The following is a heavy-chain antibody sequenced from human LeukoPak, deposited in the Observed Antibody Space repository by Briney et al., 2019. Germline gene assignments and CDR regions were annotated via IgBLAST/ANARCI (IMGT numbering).Heavy chain of an antibody. V-gene: IGHV1-2*02. CDR2: INPNSGGT. CDR1: GYTFTGYY. CDR3: ARDVYDYGGNSFDY. Sequence: ASMKVSCKASGYTFTGYYMHWVRQAPGQGLEWMGWINPNSGGTNYAQKFQGRVTMTRDTSISTAYMELSRLRSDDTAVYYCARDVYDYGGNSFDYWGQGTLVPVPS. J-gene: IGHJ4*02. D-gene: IGHD4-23*01.